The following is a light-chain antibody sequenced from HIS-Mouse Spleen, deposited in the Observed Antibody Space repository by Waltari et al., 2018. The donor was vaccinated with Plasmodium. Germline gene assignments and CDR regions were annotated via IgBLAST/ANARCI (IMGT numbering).Light chain of an antibody. CDR3: CSYAGSSTFVV. CDR1: SSDVGSYNL. Sequence: QSALTQPASVSGSPGQSITISCTGTSSDVGSYNLVSWYQQHPGKAPKLIIYEGSKRHSGFSMRFSGSKSGNTASLTISGLQAEDEADYYCCSYAGSSTFVVFGGGTKLTVL. CDR2: EGS. J-gene: IGLJ2*01. V-gene: IGLV2-23*03.